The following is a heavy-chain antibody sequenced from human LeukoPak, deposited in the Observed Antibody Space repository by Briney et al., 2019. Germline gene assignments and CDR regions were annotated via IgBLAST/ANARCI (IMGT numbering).Heavy chain of an antibody. J-gene: IGHJ4*02. D-gene: IGHD6-13*01. V-gene: IGHV3-74*01. CDR3: VSASSHRTAAGGDY. CDR2: INGDGGSR. CDR1: GFTFSTYW. Sequence: GGSLRLSCAASGFTFSTYWMHWVRQAPGKGLVWVSRINGDGGSRNYADSVKGRFTISRDNAKNTLYLQMSSLRVKDTAVYYCVSASSHRTAAGGDYWGQGTLVTVST.